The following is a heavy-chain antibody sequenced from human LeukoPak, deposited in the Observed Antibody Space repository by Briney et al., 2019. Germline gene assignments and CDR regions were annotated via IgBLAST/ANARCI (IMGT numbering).Heavy chain of an antibody. V-gene: IGHV3-11*01. CDR3: ARAKPKNMVRGLIMRRESRYYFDY. J-gene: IGHJ4*02. Sequence: GGSLRLSCAASGFTFTDYYMSWIRHAPGKGLEWLSYISSSGGTIYYADSVKGRFTISRDNAKNSLYLQMNSLRAEDTAVYYCARAKPKNMVRGLIMRRESRYYFDYWGQGTLVTVSS. CDR1: GFTFTDYY. D-gene: IGHD3-10*01. CDR2: ISSSGGTI.